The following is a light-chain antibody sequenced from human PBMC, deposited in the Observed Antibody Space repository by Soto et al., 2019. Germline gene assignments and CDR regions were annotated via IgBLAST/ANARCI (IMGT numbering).Light chain of an antibody. V-gene: IGLV2-14*03. CDR1: SSDIGGSEY. CDR2: GVS. J-gene: IGLJ1*01. Sequence: QSALTQPASVSGSPGQSITISCAGTSSDIGGSEYVAWYQQHPGKAPKLMIYGVSNRPSGVSNRFSGSKSGNTASLTISGRQAEDEADYFCYSSRSSSTTFDVFGTGTKVTVL. CDR3: YSSRSSSTTFDV.